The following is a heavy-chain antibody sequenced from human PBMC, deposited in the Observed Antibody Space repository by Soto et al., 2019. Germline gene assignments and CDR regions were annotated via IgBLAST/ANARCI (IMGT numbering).Heavy chain of an antibody. CDR1: GGSISSGDYY. V-gene: IGHV4-30-4*01. D-gene: IGHD2-2*01. J-gene: IGHJ4*01. CDR3: ARGVVVPAPFGY. CDR2: IYYSGST. Sequence: PSETLSLTCTVSGGSISSGDYYWSWIRQPPGKGLEWIGYIYYSGSTYYNPSLKSRVTISVDTSKNQFSLKLSSVTAADTAVYYCARGVVVPAPFGYWGQGTLVTVSS.